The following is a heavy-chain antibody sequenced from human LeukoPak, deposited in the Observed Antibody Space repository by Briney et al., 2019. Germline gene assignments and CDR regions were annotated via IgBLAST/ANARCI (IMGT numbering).Heavy chain of an antibody. J-gene: IGHJ4*02. CDR2: IKQDGSEK. V-gene: IGHV3-7*01. Sequence: PGGSLRLSCAASGFTFSSYWMSWVRQAPGKGLEWVANIKQDGSEKYYVDSVKGRFTISRDNAKNSLYLQMNSLRAEDTAVYYCARVVSSGLGGGYFDYWGQGTLVTVSS. CDR1: GFTFSSYW. CDR3: ARVVSSGLGGGYFDY. D-gene: IGHD3-22*01.